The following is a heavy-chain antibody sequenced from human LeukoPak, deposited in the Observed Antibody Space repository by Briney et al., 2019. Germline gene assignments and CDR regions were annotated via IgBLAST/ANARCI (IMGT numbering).Heavy chain of an antibody. D-gene: IGHD4-4*01. V-gene: IGHV1-46*01. J-gene: IGHJ6*02. CDR3: ARDSTYYSNTIYYYYYGMDV. CDR2: INPSGGST. Sequence: GASVKVSCKASGYTFTSYYMRWVRQAPGQGLEWMGIINPSGGSTSYAQKFQGRVTMTRDTSTSTVYMELSSLRSEDTAVYYCARDSTYYSNTIYYYYYGMDVWGQGTTVTVSS. CDR1: GYTFTSYY.